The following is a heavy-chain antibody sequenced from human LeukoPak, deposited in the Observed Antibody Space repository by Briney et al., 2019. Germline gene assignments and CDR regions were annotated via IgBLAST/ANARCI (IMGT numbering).Heavy chain of an antibody. Sequence: ASVTVSCKVSGGTFSSDAISWVRQAPGQGLEWMGGIIPIFGTANYAQKFQGRVTITADESTSTAYMELSSLRSEDTAVYYCASSLTYYYDSSGYLNFDYWGQGTLVTVSS. J-gene: IGHJ4*02. D-gene: IGHD3-22*01. CDR1: GGTFSSDA. V-gene: IGHV1-69*13. CDR3: ASSLTYYYDSSGYLNFDY. CDR2: IIPIFGTA.